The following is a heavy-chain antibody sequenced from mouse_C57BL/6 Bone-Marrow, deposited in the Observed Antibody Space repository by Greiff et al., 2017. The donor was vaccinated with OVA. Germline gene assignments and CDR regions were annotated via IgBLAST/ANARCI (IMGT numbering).Heavy chain of an antibody. CDR1: GFNIKDYY. CDR3: TQTGAVAMDD. V-gene: IGHV14-4*01. D-gene: IGHD4-1*01. J-gene: IGHJ4*01. CDR2: IDPGNGDT. Sequence: VQLQQSGAELVRPGASVKLSCTASGFNIKDYYMHWVKQRPEQGLEWIGWIDPGNGDTEYASKFKGKATITADTSSNTAYLQLSSLTSEDTAVYNCTQTGAVAMDDWGKGTSVTVSS.